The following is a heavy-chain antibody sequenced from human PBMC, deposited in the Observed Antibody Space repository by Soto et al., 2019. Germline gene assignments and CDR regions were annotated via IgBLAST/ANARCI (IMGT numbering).Heavy chain of an antibody. J-gene: IGHJ4*02. CDR1: GFIFGNYA. D-gene: IGHD3-10*01. V-gene: IGHV3-30*04. Sequence: ESGGGVVQPGRSLRLSCAASGFIFGNYAVHWVRQAPGRGLEWLAVISDDGNNKYYADSVKGRFTISRDNSKNTLYLQMNSLRAEDTAVYFCGTVSGTLVRGILDSWGQGTLVTVSS. CDR2: ISDDGNNK. CDR3: GTVSGTLVRGILDS.